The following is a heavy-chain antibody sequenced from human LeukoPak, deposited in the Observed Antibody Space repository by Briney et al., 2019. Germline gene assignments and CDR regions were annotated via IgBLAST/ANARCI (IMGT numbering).Heavy chain of an antibody. J-gene: IGHJ4*02. CDR1: GGSISSGGYY. D-gene: IGHD2-15*01. V-gene: IGHV4-30-2*01. Sequence: PSQTLSLTCTVSGGSISSGGYYWSWIRQPPGKGLEWIGYIYHSGSTYYNPSLKSRVTISVDRSKNQFSLKLSSVTAADTAVYYCASRYCSGGSCYRDYWGQGTLVTVSS. CDR3: ASRYCSGGSCYRDY. CDR2: IYHSGST.